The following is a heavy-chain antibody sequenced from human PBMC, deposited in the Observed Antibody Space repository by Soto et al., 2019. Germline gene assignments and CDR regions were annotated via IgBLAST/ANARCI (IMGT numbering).Heavy chain of an antibody. CDR2: ISGSDDST. CDR1: GFTLSSYA. V-gene: IGHV3-23*01. Sequence: GGSLRLSCAVYGFTLSSYAMNWVRQAPGKGLEWVSGISGSDDSTRYADSAKGRFTISRDNSKNTLYLQVNSLRVEDTAVYYCAKGKPGVILAVPLDCWGQGSLVTVSS. J-gene: IGHJ4*02. CDR3: AKGKPGVILAVPLDC. D-gene: IGHD2-2*01.